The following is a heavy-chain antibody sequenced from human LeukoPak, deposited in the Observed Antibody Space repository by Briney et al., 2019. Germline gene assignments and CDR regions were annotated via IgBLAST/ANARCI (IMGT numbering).Heavy chain of an antibody. V-gene: IGHV3-33*08. Sequence: GGSLRLSCAASGFTFSSYWMSWVRQAPGKGLEWVAVIWYDGSNKYYADSVKGRFTISRDSSKNTLYLQMNSLRAEDTAVYYCAREPIMITFGGVIGLDYWGQGTLVTVSS. CDR1: GFTFSSYW. J-gene: IGHJ4*02. CDR3: AREPIMITFGGVIGLDY. D-gene: IGHD3-16*02. CDR2: IWYDGSNK.